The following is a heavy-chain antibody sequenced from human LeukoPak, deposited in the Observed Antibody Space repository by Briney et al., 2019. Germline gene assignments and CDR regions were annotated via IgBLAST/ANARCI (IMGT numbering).Heavy chain of an antibody. V-gene: IGHV3-30*01. CDR1: GFTFGSYA. CDR2: ISYDGSNK. D-gene: IGHD2-2*01. J-gene: IGHJ5*02. CDR3: ARGGQDQLPRRAHWFDP. Sequence: PGRSLRLSCAASGFTFGSYAMHWVRQAPGKGLEWVAVISYDGSNKYYVDSVKGRFTISRDNSKNTLYLQMNSLRAEDTAVYYCARGGQDQLPRRAHWFDPWGQGTLVTVSS.